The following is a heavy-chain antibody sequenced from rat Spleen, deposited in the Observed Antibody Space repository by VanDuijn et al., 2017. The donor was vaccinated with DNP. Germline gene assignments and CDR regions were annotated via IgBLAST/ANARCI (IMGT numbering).Heavy chain of an antibody. CDR1: GFSLSSYT. D-gene: IGHD1-11*01. V-gene: IGHV2-6*01. Sequence: QVQLKESGPDLVQPSQTLSLTCTVSGFSLSSYTVSWVRQPPGKGLEWIAAISTGGNTYYHSPLKSRLSISRDTSKSQVFLRMNSLEAEDTAMYFCARNYGLMDAWGQGTSVTVSS. CDR2: ISTGGNT. CDR3: ARNYGLMDA. J-gene: IGHJ4*01.